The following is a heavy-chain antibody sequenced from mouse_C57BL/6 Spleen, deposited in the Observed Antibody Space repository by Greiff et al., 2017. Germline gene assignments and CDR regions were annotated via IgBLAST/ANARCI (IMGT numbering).Heavy chain of an antibody. D-gene: IGHD1-1*01. Sequence: EVQLQQSGTVLARPGASVKMSCKTSGYTFTSYWMHWVKQRPGKGREWIGAMYPGNSDTSYNQKFKGKAKLTAVTSASPAYMELSSLTNEDSAVYYCTSQALYGSSYDWYFDVWGTGTTVTVSS. CDR2: MYPGNSDT. J-gene: IGHJ1*03. CDR3: TSQALYGSSYDWYFDV. CDR1: GYTFTSYW. V-gene: IGHV1-5*01.